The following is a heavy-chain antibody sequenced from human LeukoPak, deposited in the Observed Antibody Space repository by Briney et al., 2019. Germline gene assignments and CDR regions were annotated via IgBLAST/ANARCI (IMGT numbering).Heavy chain of an antibody. V-gene: IGHV1-69*13. CDR2: NIPPFGTP. D-gene: IGHD2-15*01. CDR3: ARDPGSSVGIVVVQHATDAFDI. Sequence: GPSVKVSCKASGGMFSTTAINWVRQAPGQGLEWMGDNIPPFGTPDYAQKFQGRVTITADESTSTVYMELTSLTSEDTAIYYCARDPGSSVGIVVVQHATDAFDIWGQGTMVTVSS. J-gene: IGHJ3*02. CDR1: GGMFSTTA.